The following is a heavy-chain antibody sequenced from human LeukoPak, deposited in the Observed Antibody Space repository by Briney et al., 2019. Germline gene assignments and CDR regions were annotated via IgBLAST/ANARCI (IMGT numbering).Heavy chain of an antibody. V-gene: IGHV3-30*02. CDR1: GFTFSSYG. CDR2: IRYDGSNK. CDR3: AKAGKYCSGGSCYTGKIHYYYYYYMDV. J-gene: IGHJ6*03. Sequence: WGSLRLSCAASGFTFSSYGMHWVRQAPGKGLEWVAFIRYDGSNKYYADSVKGRFTISRDNSKNTLYLQMNSLRAEDTAVYYCAKAGKYCSGGSCYTGKIHYYYYYYMDVWGKGTTVTISS. D-gene: IGHD2-15*01.